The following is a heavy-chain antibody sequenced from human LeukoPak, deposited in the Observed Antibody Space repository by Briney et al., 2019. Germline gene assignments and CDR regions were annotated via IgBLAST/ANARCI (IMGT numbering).Heavy chain of an antibody. CDR1: GGSFSGYY. D-gene: IGHD4-17*01. Sequence: SETLSLTCAVYGGSFSGYYWSWIRQPPGKGLEWIGEINHSGSTNYNPSLKSRVTISVDTSKNQFSLKLSSLTAADTAVYYCAREGAARTVTYYYYYYYMDVWGKGTTVTVSS. CDR3: AREGAARTVTYYYYYYYMDV. CDR2: INHSGST. V-gene: IGHV4-34*01. J-gene: IGHJ6*03.